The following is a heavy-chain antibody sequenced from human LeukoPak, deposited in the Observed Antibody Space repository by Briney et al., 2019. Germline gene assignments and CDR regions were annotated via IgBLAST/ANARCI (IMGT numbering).Heavy chain of an antibody. CDR1: GYTFTGYY. CDR2: INPSGGST. J-gene: IGHJ4*02. D-gene: IGHD3-22*01. CDR3: ARDRGHYYYDSSGYFDY. V-gene: IGHV1-46*01. Sequence: ASVKVSCKASGYTFTGYYMHWVRQAPGQGLEWMGIINPSGGSTSYAQKFQGRVTMTRDMSTSTVYMELSSLRSEDTAVYYCARDRGHYYYDSSGYFDYWGQGTLVTVSS.